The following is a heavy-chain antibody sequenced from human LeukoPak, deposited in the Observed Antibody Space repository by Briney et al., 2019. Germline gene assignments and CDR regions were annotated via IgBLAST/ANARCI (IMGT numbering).Heavy chain of an antibody. CDR1: GFTFSSYG. D-gene: IGHD6-19*01. J-gene: IGHJ6*03. CDR2: IRYDGSNK. CDR3: AKDSSGWYPNYYMDV. Sequence: GGSLRLSCAASGFTFSSYGMHWVRQAPGKGLEWVAFIRYDGSNKYYADSVKGRFTISRDNSKNTLYLQMNSLSAEDTAVYYCAKDSSGWYPNYYMDVWGKGTTVTVSS. V-gene: IGHV3-30*02.